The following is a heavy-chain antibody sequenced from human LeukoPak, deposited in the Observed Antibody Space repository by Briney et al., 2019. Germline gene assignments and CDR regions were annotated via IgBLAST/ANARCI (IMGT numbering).Heavy chain of an antibody. V-gene: IGHV4-31*03. Sequence: SQTLSLTCTVSGGSISSGGYYWSWIRQHPGKGLEWIGYIYYSGSTYYNPSLKSRVTISVDTSKNQFSLKLSSVTAADTAVYYCARGYSGSYGRFDYWGQGTLVTVSS. CDR1: GGSISSGGYY. D-gene: IGHD1-26*01. CDR2: IYYSGST. J-gene: IGHJ4*02. CDR3: ARGYSGSYGRFDY.